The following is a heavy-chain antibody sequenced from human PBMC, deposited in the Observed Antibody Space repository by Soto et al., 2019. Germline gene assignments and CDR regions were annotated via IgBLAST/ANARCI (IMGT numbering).Heavy chain of an antibody. CDR1: GFTFSSYA. V-gene: IGHV3-23*01. CDR2: ISGSGGST. J-gene: IGHJ4*02. D-gene: IGHD3-10*01. CDR3: VKQSGSVSYYNVGSRGNFDH. Sequence: GGSLRLSCAASGFTFSSYAMSWVRQAPGKGLEWVSAISGSGGSTYYADSVKGRFTISRDNSKNTLYLQMTSLRADDTAVYYCVKQSGSVSYYNVGSRGNFDHWGQGTLVPVSS.